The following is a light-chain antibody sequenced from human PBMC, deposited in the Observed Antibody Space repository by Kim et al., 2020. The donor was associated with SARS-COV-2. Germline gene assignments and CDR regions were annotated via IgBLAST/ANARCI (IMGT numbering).Light chain of an antibody. V-gene: IGLV1-44*01. CDR2: SND. CDR1: SSTIGSNI. J-gene: IGLJ3*02. Sequence: ELTQPPSASGTPGQRVTISCSGNSSTIGSNIVNWYQQLPGTAPKLLIYSNDQRPSGVPDRFSGSKSGTSASLAISGLQSEDEADYYCATWGDSLSGRVFGGGTQLTVL. CDR3: ATWGDSLSGRV.